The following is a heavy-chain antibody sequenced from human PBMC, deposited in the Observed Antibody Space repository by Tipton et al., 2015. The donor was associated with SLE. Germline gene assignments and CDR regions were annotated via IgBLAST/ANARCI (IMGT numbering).Heavy chain of an antibody. Sequence: GLVKPSETLSLTCSVSGGSVSSNSQYWGWIRQPPEKGLEWIGSIYYSGSTYYNPSLKSRVTISADASKNRLSLKLSSVTAADTAVYYCARHFLPRDYDSSGYPSIDYWGQGTLVTVSS. V-gene: IGHV4-39*01. CDR3: ARHFLPRDYDSSGYPSIDY. J-gene: IGHJ4*02. CDR1: GGSVSSNSQY. D-gene: IGHD3-22*01. CDR2: IYYSGST.